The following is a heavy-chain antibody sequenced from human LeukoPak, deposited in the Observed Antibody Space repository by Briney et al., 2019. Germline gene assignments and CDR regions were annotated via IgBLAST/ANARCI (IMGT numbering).Heavy chain of an antibody. CDR3: ARNLGPFDV. Sequence: PGGSVRLSCAASGFTFNDFAMTWVRQAPGKGLEWVSTIAGAGTYYADSVKGRFIISRDKSKNMLYLQLNILRADDTAMYYCARNLGPFDVRGPGTMVTVSS. D-gene: IGHD3-16*01. CDR2: IAGAGT. CDR1: GFTFNDFA. J-gene: IGHJ3*01. V-gene: IGHV3-23*01.